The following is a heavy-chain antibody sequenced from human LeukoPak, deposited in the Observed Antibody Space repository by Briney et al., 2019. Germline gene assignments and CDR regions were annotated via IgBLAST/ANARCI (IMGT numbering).Heavy chain of an antibody. CDR3: ARGGSGSYYKGGFDP. CDR2: IYYSGNT. D-gene: IGHD3-10*01. CDR1: GDSISSGGYY. V-gene: IGHV4-31*03. J-gene: IGHJ5*02. Sequence: SETLFLTCTVSGDSISSGGYYWSWIRQHPGKGLEWIGYIYYSGNTFYNPSLKSRVTISVDTSNNQFSLKLSSVTAADTAMYYCARGGSGSYYKGGFDPWGQGTLVTVSS.